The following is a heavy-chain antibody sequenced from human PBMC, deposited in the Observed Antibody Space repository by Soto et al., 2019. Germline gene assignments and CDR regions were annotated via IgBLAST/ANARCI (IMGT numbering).Heavy chain of an antibody. J-gene: IGHJ6*02. Sequence: PSETLSLTCAVYGGSFSGYYWSWIRQPPGKGLEWIGEINHSGSTNYNPSLKSRVTISVDTSKNQFSLKLSSVTAADTAVYYCARGVGRRWLEPLKYYYGMDVWGQGTTVTVSS. CDR1: GGSFSGYY. D-gene: IGHD6-19*01. CDR2: INHSGST. CDR3: ARGVGRRWLEPLKYYYGMDV. V-gene: IGHV4-34*01.